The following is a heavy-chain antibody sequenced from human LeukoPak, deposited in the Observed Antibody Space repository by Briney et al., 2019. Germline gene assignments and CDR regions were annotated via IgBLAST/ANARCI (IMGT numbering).Heavy chain of an antibody. D-gene: IGHD1-26*01. V-gene: IGHV1-8*01. J-gene: IGHJ4*02. CDR2: MNPNSGHT. CDR3: ARSIVGVRKRNDY. Sequence: ASVKVSCKASGYTFTSYDITWVRQASGQGLEWMGWMNPNSGHTGYAQKFQGRVTMTRTTSISTAYMELTSLTSEDSDVYYCARSIVGVRKRNDYWGQGTLVTVS. CDR1: GYTFTSYD.